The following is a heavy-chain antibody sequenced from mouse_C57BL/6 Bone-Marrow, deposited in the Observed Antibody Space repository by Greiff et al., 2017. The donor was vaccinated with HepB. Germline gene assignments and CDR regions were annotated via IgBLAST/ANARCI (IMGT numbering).Heavy chain of an antibody. CDR2: INPNNGGT. CDR1: GYTFTDYY. J-gene: IGHJ1*03. V-gene: IGHV1-26*01. D-gene: IGHD2-2*01. Sequence: EVQLQQSGPELVKPGASVKISCKASGYTFTDYYMNWVKQSHGKSLEWIGDINPNNGGTSYNQKFKGKATLTVDKSSSTAYMELRSLTSEDSAVYYCARVRLRRLPFDVWGTGTTVTVSS. CDR3: ARVRLRRLPFDV.